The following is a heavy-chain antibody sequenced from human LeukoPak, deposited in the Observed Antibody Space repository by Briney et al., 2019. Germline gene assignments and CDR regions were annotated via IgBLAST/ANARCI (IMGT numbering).Heavy chain of an antibody. D-gene: IGHD6-13*01. CDR2: ISGSGGST. J-gene: IGHJ4*02. CDR3: ARAPGYSSSWGDYFDY. Sequence: GGSLRLSCAASGFTFSSYAMSWVRQAPGKGLEWVSAISGSGGSTYYADSVKGRFTISRDNSKNTLYLQMNSLRAEDTAIYYCARAPGYSSSWGDYFDYWGQGTLVTVSS. V-gene: IGHV3-23*01. CDR1: GFTFSSYA.